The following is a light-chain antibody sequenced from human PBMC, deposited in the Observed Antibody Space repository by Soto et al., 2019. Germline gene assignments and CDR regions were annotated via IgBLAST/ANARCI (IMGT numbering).Light chain of an antibody. Sequence: QSALTQPASVSGSPGQSITISCTGTSSDVGGYDYVSWYLQLPGKAPKLMIYDVNNRPSGVSNRFSGSKSGNTASLTISGLQAEDEADYYCSSYTGTSTFVFGGGTKLTVL. CDR1: SSDVGGYDY. CDR2: DVN. CDR3: SSYTGTSTFV. J-gene: IGLJ1*01. V-gene: IGLV2-14*01.